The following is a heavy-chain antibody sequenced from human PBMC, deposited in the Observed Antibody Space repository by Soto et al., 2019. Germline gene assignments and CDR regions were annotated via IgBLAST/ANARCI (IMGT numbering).Heavy chain of an antibody. D-gene: IGHD6-13*01. CDR3: AGHKDTSSRYLLPDY. CDR1: GGSISISSYY. CDR2: VYYRGNT. J-gene: IGHJ4*02. Sequence: PSETLSLTCTVSGGSISISSYYWGCIRQPPGKGLEWIGSVYYRGNTYYNPSLKSRVTTSVDTSKNQFSLKLYSVTAADTALYYCAGHKDTSSRYLLPDYWGQGTLVTVSS. V-gene: IGHV4-39*01.